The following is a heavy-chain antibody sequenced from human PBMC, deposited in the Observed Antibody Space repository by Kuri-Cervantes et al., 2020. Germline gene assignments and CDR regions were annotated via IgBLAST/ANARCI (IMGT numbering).Heavy chain of an antibody. CDR2: IWYDGSNK. V-gene: IGHV3-30*19. J-gene: IGHJ1*01. CDR3: ARDVAVAGTLFQH. CDR1: GFTFSSYG. Sequence: LSLTCAASGFTFSSYGMHWVRQAPGKGLEWVAVIWYDGSNKYYADSVKGRFTISRDNSKNTLYLQMNSLRAEDTAVYYCARDVAVAGTLFQHWGQGTLVTVSS. D-gene: IGHD6-19*01.